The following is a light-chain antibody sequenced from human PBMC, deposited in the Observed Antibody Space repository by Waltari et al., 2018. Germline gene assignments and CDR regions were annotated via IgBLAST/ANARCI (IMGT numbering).Light chain of an antibody. Sequence: EIVLTQSPGTLSLSPGERATLSCRASQSVSSTYLAWYQQNPGQTPRLLIYGASSRATGIPARFSGSGSGTDFTLTISRLEPEDFAVYYCQQYGIPPYTFGQGTKLEIK. CDR3: QQYGIPPYT. V-gene: IGKV3-20*01. CDR1: QSVSSTY. J-gene: IGKJ2*01. CDR2: GAS.